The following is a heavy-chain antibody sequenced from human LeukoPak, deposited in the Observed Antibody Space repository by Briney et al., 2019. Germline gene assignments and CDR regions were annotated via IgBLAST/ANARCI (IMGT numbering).Heavy chain of an antibody. V-gene: IGHV3-74*01. CDR3: ARGEAVAGTDY. CDR2: INSDGYSI. CDR1: GFTFSSYW. D-gene: IGHD6-19*01. J-gene: IGHJ4*02. Sequence: GGSLRLSCAASGFTFSSYWMHWVRQAPGKGLVWVSRINSDGYSISYADSVEGRFTISRDNAKNTLYLQMNSLKAEDTAVYYCARGEAVAGTDYWGQGTQVTVSS.